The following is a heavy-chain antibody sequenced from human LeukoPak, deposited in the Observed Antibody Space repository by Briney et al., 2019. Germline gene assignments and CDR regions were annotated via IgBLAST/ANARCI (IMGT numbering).Heavy chain of an antibody. Sequence: PGGSLRLSCAASGFTFSSYAMSWVRQAPGKGLEWVSAISGSGGSTYYADSVKGRFTISRDNSKNTLYLQMNSLRAEDTAVYYCSGSSSSSYYYYYMDVWGKGTTVTVSS. CDR3: SGSSSSSYYYYYMDV. CDR1: GFTFSSYA. CDR2: ISGSGGST. V-gene: IGHV3-23*01. J-gene: IGHJ6*03. D-gene: IGHD6-6*01.